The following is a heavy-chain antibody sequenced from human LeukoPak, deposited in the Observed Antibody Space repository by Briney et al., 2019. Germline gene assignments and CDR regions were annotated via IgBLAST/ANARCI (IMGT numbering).Heavy chain of an antibody. D-gene: IGHD5-18*01. V-gene: IGHV3-21*01. CDR1: GFTFSRYS. J-gene: IGHJ6*03. Sequence: GGSLRLSCAASGFTFSRYSMNWVRQAPGKGLEWVSSISGSSSSYIYYADSLKGRFTISRDNAKNSLYLQMNSLRAEDTAVYYCARDAWVQLWSRPSDRYYYYYMDVWGKGTTVTVSS. CDR3: ARDAWVQLWSRPSDRYYYYYMDV. CDR2: ISGSSSSYI.